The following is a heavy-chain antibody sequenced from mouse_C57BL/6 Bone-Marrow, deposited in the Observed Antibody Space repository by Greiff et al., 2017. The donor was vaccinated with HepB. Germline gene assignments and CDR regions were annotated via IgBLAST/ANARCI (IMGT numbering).Heavy chain of an antibody. J-gene: IGHJ4*01. D-gene: IGHD2-3*01. CDR1: GFSLTSYG. CDR3: ARHNGYFYYAMDY. Sequence: VQLQESGPGLVAPSQRLSITCTVSGFSLTSYGVHWVRQPPGKGLEWLVVIWSDGSTTYNSALKSRLSISKDNSKSQVFLKMNSLQTDDTAMYYCARHNGYFYYAMDYWGQGTSVTVSS. V-gene: IGHV2-6-1*01. CDR2: IWSDGST.